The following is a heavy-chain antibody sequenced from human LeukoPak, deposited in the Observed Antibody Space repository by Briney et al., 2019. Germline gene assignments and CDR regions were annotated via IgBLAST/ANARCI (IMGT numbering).Heavy chain of an antibody. CDR3: AIDVRRSGYCSGGSCYSRLGY. Sequence: ASVKVSCKASGYTFTSYGISWVRQAPGQGLEWMGWISAYNGNTNYAQKLQGRVTMTTDTSTSTAYMELRSLRSDDTAVYYCAIDVRRSGYCSGGSCYSRLGYWGQGTLVTVSS. CDR2: ISAYNGNT. J-gene: IGHJ4*02. V-gene: IGHV1-18*01. CDR1: GYTFTSYG. D-gene: IGHD2-15*01.